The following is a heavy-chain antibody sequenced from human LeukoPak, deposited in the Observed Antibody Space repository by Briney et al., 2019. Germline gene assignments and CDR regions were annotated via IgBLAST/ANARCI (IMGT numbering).Heavy chain of an antibody. CDR2: IIPIFGTA. J-gene: IGHJ4*02. Sequence: GSSVKVSRKASGGTFSSYAISWVRQAPGQGLEWMGGIIPIFGTANYAQKFQGRVTITADESTSTAYMELSSLRSEDAAVYYCARDRMYYDFWSGYYDSREFDYWGQGTLVSVSS. V-gene: IGHV1-69*01. CDR1: GGTFSSYA. CDR3: ARDRMYYDFWSGYYDSREFDY. D-gene: IGHD3-3*01.